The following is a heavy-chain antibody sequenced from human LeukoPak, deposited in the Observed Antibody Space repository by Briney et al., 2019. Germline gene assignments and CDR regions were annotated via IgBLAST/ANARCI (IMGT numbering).Heavy chain of an antibody. CDR2: ISSSGSTI. Sequence: GGSLRLSCAASGFTFSDYYMSWIRQAPGKGLEWVSYISSSGSTIYYADSVKGRFTISRDNAKNSLYLQMNSLRAEDTAVYYCARAMATPSRAFDIWGQGTMVTVSS. J-gene: IGHJ3*02. CDR1: GFTFSDYY. D-gene: IGHD5-24*01. V-gene: IGHV3-11*04. CDR3: ARAMATPSRAFDI.